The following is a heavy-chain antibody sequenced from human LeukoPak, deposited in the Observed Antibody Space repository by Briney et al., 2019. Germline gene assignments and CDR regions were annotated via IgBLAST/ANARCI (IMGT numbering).Heavy chain of an antibody. CDR1: GGSISSGSYY. D-gene: IGHD6-13*01. V-gene: IGHV4-61*02. CDR2: IYHSGST. J-gene: IGHJ6*03. Sequence: SQTLSLTCTVSGGSISSGSYYWSWIRQPAVKGLEWIGRIYHSGSTYYNPSLKSRVTISVDTSKNQFSLKLSSVAAADTAVYYCARGVKKIAAARGDYYYYMDVWGKGTTVTVSS. CDR3: ARGVKKIAAARGDYYYYMDV.